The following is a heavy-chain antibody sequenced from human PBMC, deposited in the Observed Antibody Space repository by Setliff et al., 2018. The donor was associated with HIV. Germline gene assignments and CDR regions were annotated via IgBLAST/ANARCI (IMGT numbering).Heavy chain of an antibody. V-gene: IGHV4-39*07. CDR3: ARDPHYYDRSGHYSWFYFDY. Sequence: PSETLSLTCTVSGDSFSSNTNHWGWIRQPPGKGLEWIGNIFHSGTTYYNPSLKSRVTIAIDTSKNRFSLKLTSLTAADTAVYFCARDPHYYDRSGHYSWFYFDYWGQGTLVTVSS. J-gene: IGHJ4*02. CDR2: IFHSGTT. D-gene: IGHD3-22*01. CDR1: GDSFSSNTNH.